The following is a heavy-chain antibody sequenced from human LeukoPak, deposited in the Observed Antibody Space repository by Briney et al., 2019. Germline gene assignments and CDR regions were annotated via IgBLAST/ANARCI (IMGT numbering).Heavy chain of an antibody. V-gene: IGHV4-59*08. D-gene: IGHD1-26*01. CDR1: GGSISSYY. CDR2: IHYSGST. Sequence: PSETLSLTCTVSGGSISSYYWSWIRQPPGKGLEWIGYIHYSGSTNYNPSLKSRLTISVDTSKNQFSLKLTSVTAADTAVYYCARQEGGFDPWGQGSLVTVSS. J-gene: IGHJ5*02. CDR3: ARQEGGFDP.